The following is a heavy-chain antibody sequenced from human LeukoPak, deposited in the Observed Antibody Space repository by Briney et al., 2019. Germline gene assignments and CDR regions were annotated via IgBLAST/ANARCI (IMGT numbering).Heavy chain of an antibody. Sequence: SVKVSCKASGGTFSSYAISWVRQAPGQGLEWMGRIIPILGIANYAQKFQGRVTITADKSTGTAYMELSSLRSEDTAVYYCASRYCSSTSCPDYWGQGTLVTVSS. CDR1: GGTFSSYA. CDR3: ASRYCSSTSCPDY. D-gene: IGHD2-2*01. V-gene: IGHV1-69*04. J-gene: IGHJ4*02. CDR2: IIPILGIA.